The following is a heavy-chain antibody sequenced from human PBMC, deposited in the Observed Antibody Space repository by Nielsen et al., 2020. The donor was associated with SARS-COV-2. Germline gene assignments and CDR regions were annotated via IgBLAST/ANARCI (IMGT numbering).Heavy chain of an antibody. CDR2: IYYSGST. CDR3: ATYRPGGENYYYGMDV. J-gene: IGHJ6*02. Sequence: GSLRLSCTVSGGSISSYYWSWIRQPPGKGLEWIGYIYYSGSTNYNPSLKSRVTISVDTSKNQFSLKLSSVTAADTAVYYCATYRPGGENYYYGMDVWCQGTTVTVSS. CDR1: GGSISSYY. D-gene: IGHD1-14*01. V-gene: IGHV4-59*01.